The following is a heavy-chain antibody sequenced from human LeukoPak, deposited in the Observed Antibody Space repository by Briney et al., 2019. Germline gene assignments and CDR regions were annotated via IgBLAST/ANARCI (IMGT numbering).Heavy chain of an antibody. V-gene: IGHV3-30*04. CDR3: ARERVSSGPPGE. J-gene: IGHJ4*02. CDR2: ISYDGSKK. Sequence: GRSLRLSCAASGFAFSGYAIHWVRQAPGKGLEWVAVISYDGSKKYYADSVKGRFTISRDNSKNTLYLQMNSLRAEDTAVYYCARERVSSGPPGEWDQGTLVTVSS. CDR1: GFAFSGYA. D-gene: IGHD3-10*01.